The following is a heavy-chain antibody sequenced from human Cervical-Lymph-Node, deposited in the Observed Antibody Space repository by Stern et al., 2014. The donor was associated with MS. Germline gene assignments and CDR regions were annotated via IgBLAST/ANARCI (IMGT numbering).Heavy chain of an antibody. V-gene: IGHV4-59*01. CDR1: GGSISSYY. J-gene: IGHJ4*02. CDR2: IYYSGST. CDR3: ARRKEYSSGWYYFDY. D-gene: IGHD6-19*01. Sequence: QLQLQESGPGLVKPSETLSLTCTVSGGSISSYYWSWIRQPPGKGLEWIGYIYYSGSTNYYPSLKSRVTISVDTSKNQFSLKLSSVTAADTAVYYCARRKEYSSGWYYFDYWGQGTLVTVSS.